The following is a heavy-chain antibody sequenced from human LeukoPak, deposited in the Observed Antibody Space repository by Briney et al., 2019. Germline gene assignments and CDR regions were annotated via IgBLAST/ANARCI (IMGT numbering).Heavy chain of an antibody. D-gene: IGHD1-26*01. V-gene: IGHV1-18*01. J-gene: IGHJ4*02. CDR2: ISAYNGNT. CDR3: ARTKEWELPDY. Sequence: ASVKVSCKVSGYTLTELSMHWVRQAPGQGLEWMGWISAYNGNTNYAQKLQGRVTMTTDTSTSTAYMELRSLRSDDTAVYYCARTKEWELPDYWGQGTLVTVSS. CDR1: GYTLTELS.